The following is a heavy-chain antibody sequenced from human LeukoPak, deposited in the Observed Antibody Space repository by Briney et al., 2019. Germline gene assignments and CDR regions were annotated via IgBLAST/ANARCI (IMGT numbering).Heavy chain of an antibody. CDR2: ISWNSGRI. Sequence: GRSLRLSCAASGFTFDDYAMHCVRQAPGKGLEGVSGISWNSGRIVYADSVKGRFTISRDNAKNYLSLQMNSLRAEDTALYYCAKDLLHTYWSGSHYAFDIWGQGTMVSVSS. CDR3: AKDLLHTYWSGSHYAFDI. J-gene: IGHJ3*02. V-gene: IGHV3-9*01. CDR1: GFTFDDYA. D-gene: IGHD3-10*01.